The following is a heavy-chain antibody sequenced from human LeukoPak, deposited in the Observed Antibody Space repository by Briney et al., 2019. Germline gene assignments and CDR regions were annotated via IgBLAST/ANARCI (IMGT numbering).Heavy chain of an antibody. CDR1: GGTFSSYA. Sequence: SVKVSCKASGGTFSSYAISWVRQAPGQGLEWMGGIIPIFDTANYAQKFQGRVTMTRATSISTVYMELSRLTSDDTAVYYCARSLTPNENEYFQHWGQGTLVTVSS. D-gene: IGHD2-15*01. V-gene: IGHV1-69*05. CDR2: IIPIFDTA. J-gene: IGHJ1*01. CDR3: ARSLTPNENEYFQH.